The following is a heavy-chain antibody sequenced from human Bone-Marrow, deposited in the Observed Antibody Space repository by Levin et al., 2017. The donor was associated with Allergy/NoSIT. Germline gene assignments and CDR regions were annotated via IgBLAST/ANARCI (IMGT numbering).Heavy chain of an antibody. J-gene: IGHJ4*02. Sequence: ASVKVSCKASGYSFSSFDINWVRQATGQGLEWMGWMNPRSGLTGYSPNFQGRVTMTSSISTGTAYMELSSLKSDDTAVYYCARKDSSGWYGEAYGYWGQGTLVTVSS. V-gene: IGHV1-8*01. CDR2: MNPRSGLT. CDR3: ARKDSSGWYGEAYGY. D-gene: IGHD6-19*01. CDR1: GYSFSSFD.